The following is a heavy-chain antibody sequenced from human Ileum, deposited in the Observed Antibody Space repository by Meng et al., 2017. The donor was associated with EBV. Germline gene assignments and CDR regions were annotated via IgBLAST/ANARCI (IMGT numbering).Heavy chain of an antibody. Sequence: QGPLPVAAPRPVKPSGTLSITCAVSGGSVISNNWWSWVRQPPGKGLEWIGEIFHIGSTNNSPYLKRRVTISVDNSKNQFSLSLTSVTAADTAIYYCAKVSLTGTFYDHWGQGILVTVSS. J-gene: IGHJ4*02. CDR2: IFHIGST. CDR3: AKVSLTGTFYDH. D-gene: IGHD3-9*01. CDR1: GGSVISNNW. V-gene: IGHV4-4*02.